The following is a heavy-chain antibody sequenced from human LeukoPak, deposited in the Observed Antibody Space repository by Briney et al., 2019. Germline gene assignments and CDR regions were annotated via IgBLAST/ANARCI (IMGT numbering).Heavy chain of an antibody. CDR1: GGSNSSSNW. D-gene: IGHD3-10*01. J-gene: IGHJ4*02. CDR3: ARGANSAPATFINNYGSGSSVDY. CDR2: IYHSGST. Sequence: SETLSLTCTVSGGSNSSSNWWSWVRLPPGKGLEWIGEIYHSGSTNYNPSLKSRVTISVDKSKNQFSLKLSSVTAADTAVYYCARGANSAPATFINNYGSGSSVDYWGQGTLVTVSS. V-gene: IGHV4-4*02.